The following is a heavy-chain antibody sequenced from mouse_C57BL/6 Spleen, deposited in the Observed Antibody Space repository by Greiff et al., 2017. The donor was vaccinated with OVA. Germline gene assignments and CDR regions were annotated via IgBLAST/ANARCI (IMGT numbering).Heavy chain of an antibody. CDR1: GYTFTSYW. CDR3: ARGMVTTPGAY. D-gene: IGHD2-2*01. CDR2: IDPSDSYT. Sequence: VQLQQSGAELVRPGTSVKLSCKASGYTFTSYWMHWVKQRPGQGLEWIGVIDPSDSYTNYNQKFKGKATLTVDTSSSTAYMPLSSLTSEDSAVYYCARGMVTTPGAYWGQRTLGTVSA. V-gene: IGHV1-59*01. J-gene: IGHJ3*01.